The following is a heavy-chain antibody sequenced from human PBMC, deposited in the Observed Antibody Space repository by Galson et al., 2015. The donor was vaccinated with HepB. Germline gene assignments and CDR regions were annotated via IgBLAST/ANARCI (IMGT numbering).Heavy chain of an antibody. V-gene: IGHV3-15*01. J-gene: IGHJ2*01. CDR2: IKSRTDGGTT. Sequence: SLRLSCAASGFSFSSAWLSWVRQAPGKGLEWVGRIKSRTDGGTTDYNAPVKGRFAISRDDSKNTLFLQMNSLKTEDTAVYYCATDHGGYSGYDGYFDLWGRGTLVTVSS. D-gene: IGHD5-12*01. CDR1: GFSFSSAW. CDR3: ATDHGGYSGYDGYFDL.